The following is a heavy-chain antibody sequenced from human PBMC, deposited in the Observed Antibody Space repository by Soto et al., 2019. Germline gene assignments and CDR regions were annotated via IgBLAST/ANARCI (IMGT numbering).Heavy chain of an antibody. Sequence: PSETLSLTCAVYGGSYSSGGYSWSGIRQPPGKGLEWIGYIYHSGSTYYNPSLKSRVTISVDRSKNQFSLKLSSVTAADTAVYYCARDRGIAVAGHYYYCGMAVWGQGTTVTVSS. D-gene: IGHD6-19*01. CDR1: GGSYSSGGYS. CDR3: ARDRGIAVAGHYYYCGMAV. J-gene: IGHJ6*02. CDR2: IYHSGST. V-gene: IGHV4-30-2*01.